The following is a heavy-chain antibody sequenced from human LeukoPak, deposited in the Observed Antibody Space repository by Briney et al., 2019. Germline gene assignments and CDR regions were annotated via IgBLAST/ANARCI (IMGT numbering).Heavy chain of an antibody. V-gene: IGHV4-61*02. Sequence: PSETLSLTCTVSGGSISSGSYYWSWIRQPAGKGLEWIGRIYTSGSTNYNPSLKSRVTISVDTSKNQFSLKLSSVTAADTAVYYCARGGTGDQAGEPHTRLLYLVVDNWFDPWGQGTLVTVSS. CDR1: GGSISSGSYY. J-gene: IGHJ5*02. CDR3: ARGGTGDQAGEPHTRLLYLVVDNWFDP. CDR2: IYTSGST. D-gene: IGHD2-8*01.